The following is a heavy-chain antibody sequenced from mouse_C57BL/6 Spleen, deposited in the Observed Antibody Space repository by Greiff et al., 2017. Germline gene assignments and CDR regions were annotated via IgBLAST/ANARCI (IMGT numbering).Heavy chain of an antibody. V-gene: IGHV1-80*01. CDR2: IYPGDGDT. CDR3: ARLTTVVATRYAMDY. D-gene: IGHD1-1*01. J-gene: IGHJ4*01. Sequence: QVQLKESGAELVKPGASVKISCKASGYAFSSYWMNWVKQRPGKGLEWIGQIYPGDGDTNYNGKFKGKATLTADKSSSTAYMQLSSLTSEDSAVYFCARLTTVVATRYAMDYWGQGTSVTVSS. CDR1: GYAFSSYW.